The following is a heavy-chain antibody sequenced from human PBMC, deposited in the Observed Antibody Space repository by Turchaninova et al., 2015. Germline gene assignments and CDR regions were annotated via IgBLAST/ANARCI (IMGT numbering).Heavy chain of an antibody. J-gene: IGHJ4*02. CDR3: ARPIGFCSGGSCYSPFDY. Sequence: QVQLQESGPGLVKPSETLSLTCAVSGYSLSSGYYWGWIRQPPGKGRDGIGSIYHSGSTYYNPSLKSRVTISVDTSKNQFSLKLSSVTAADTAVYYCARPIGFCSGGSCYSPFDYWGQGTLVTVSS. V-gene: IGHV4-38-2*01. CDR1: GYSLSSGYY. CDR2: IYHSGST. D-gene: IGHD2-15*01.